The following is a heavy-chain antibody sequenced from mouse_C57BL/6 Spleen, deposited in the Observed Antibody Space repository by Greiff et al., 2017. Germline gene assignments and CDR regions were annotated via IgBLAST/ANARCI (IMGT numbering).Heavy chain of an antibody. Sequence: EVQVVESEGGLVQPGSSMKLSCTASGFTFSDYYMAWVRQVPEKGLEWVANINYDGSSTYYLDPLKSRFIISRDNAKNILYLQLSSLKSEDTATYYCAREDGSSYFDYWGQGTTLTVSS. CDR3: AREDGSSYFDY. V-gene: IGHV5-16*01. D-gene: IGHD1-1*01. CDR2: INYDGSST. CDR1: GFTFSDYY. J-gene: IGHJ2*01.